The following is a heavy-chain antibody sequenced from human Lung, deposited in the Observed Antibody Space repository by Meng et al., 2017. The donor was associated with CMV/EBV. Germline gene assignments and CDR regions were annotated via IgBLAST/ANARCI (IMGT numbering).Heavy chain of an antibody. CDR3: ARDSYSSSYPYSYYLGMDV. Sequence: SXTXSLXXTVSGGSVSSGSFYWSWIRQPPAKGLEWIGYIYYSGSTKYNPSLKSRVTISVDMFKNQFSLKLSSVTAADTAVYYCARDSYSSSYPYSYYLGMDVWXQGTXVTVAS. CDR1: GGSVSSGSFY. D-gene: IGHD6-6*01. V-gene: IGHV4-61*01. J-gene: IGHJ6*02. CDR2: IYYSGST.